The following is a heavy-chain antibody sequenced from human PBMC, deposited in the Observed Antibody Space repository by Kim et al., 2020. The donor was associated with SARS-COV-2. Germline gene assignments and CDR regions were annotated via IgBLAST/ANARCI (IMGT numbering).Heavy chain of an antibody. J-gene: IGHJ3*02. V-gene: IGHV3-30*10. Sequence: THSVKGRFTIARDTSRNPLYLQMNSRRAEDTAVYYCARPRGGSYADAFDIWGQGTMVTVSS. D-gene: IGHD1-26*01. CDR3: ARPRGGSYADAFDI.